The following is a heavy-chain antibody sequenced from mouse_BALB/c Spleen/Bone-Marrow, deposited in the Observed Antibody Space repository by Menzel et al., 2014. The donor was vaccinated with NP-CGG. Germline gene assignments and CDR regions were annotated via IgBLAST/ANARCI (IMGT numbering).Heavy chain of an antibody. CDR1: GYTFTSYV. CDR3: ARGNYYVFSY. CDR2: VNPYNDDT. Sequence: VQLKQSGPELVKPGASVKMSCKASGYTFTSYVLHWVKQQPGQGLDWIGYVNPYNDDTKYNEKFKGKATLTSDKSSITAYMELSILTSEDSAVYYCARGNYYVFSYWGQGTLVTVSA. V-gene: IGHV1-14*01. D-gene: IGHD2-1*01. J-gene: IGHJ3*01.